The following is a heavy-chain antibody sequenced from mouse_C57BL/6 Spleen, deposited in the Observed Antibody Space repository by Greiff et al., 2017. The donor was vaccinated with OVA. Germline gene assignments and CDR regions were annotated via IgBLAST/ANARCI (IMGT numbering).Heavy chain of an antibody. CDR1: GFSLTSYG. J-gene: IGHJ4*01. CDR3: ATYEGYPYYYAMDY. Sequence: VKVVESGPGLVAPSQSLSITCTVSGFSLTSYGVSWVRQPPGKGLEWLGVIWGDGSTNYHSALISRMSISKDNSKSQVFLKLNSLQTDDTATYYCATYEGYPYYYAMDYWGQGTSVTVSS. D-gene: IGHD2-3*01. V-gene: IGHV2-3*01. CDR2: IWGDGST.